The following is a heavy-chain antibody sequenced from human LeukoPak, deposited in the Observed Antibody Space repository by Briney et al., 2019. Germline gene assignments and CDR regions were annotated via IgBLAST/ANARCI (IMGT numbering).Heavy chain of an antibody. CDR3: ARAGSSWGAGFDY. D-gene: IGHD6-13*01. V-gene: IGHV1-8*01. J-gene: IGHJ4*02. CDR2: MNPNSGNT. Sequence: ASVKVSCXASGYTFTSYDINWVRQATGQGLEWMGWMNPNSGNTGCAQRFQGRVTMTRSTSISTAYMELSSLRSEDTAVYYCARAGSSWGAGFDYWGQGTLVTVSS. CDR1: GYTFTSYD.